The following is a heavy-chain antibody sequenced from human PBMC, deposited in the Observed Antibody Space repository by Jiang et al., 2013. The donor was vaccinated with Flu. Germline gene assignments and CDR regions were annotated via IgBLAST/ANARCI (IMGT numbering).Heavy chain of an antibody. J-gene: IGHJ5*02. D-gene: IGHD2-21*02. V-gene: IGHV5-10-1*01. Sequence: GAEVKKPGESLRISCKGSGYSFTTYWISWVRQMPGKGLEWMGTIDPSDSYPNYSPSFQGHVTISADKSISTAYLQWSSLKASDTAMYYCARQVLAVVTTSWFDPWGQGTLVTVSS. CDR2: IDPSDSYP. CDR1: GYSFTTYW. CDR3: ARQVLAVVTTSWFDP.